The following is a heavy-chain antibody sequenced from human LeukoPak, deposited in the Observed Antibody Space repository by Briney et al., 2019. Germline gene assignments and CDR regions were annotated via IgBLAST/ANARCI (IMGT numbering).Heavy chain of an antibody. CDR3: AGETGVGATTPDAFDI. Sequence: SETLSLTCTVSGGSISSSSHYWSWIRQPPGRGLEWIGYIYHSGSTNYNPSLKSRVTISLDTSKNQFSLKLTSVTAADTAVYYCAGETGVGATTPDAFDIWGQGTMVTVSS. D-gene: IGHD1-26*01. CDR2: IYHSGST. V-gene: IGHV4-61*05. J-gene: IGHJ3*02. CDR1: GGSISSSSHY.